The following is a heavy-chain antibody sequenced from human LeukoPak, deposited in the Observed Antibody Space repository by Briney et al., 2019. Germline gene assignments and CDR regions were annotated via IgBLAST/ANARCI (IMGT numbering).Heavy chain of an antibody. Sequence: SETLSLTCTVSGGSISNDYWSWIRQPPGKGLECIGYIYYTGSTNYNPSLKSRVTISVDTSKNQLSLKLSSVTAADSAVYYCARGRIAAAGTNYWFDPWGQGTLVTVSS. D-gene: IGHD6-13*01. J-gene: IGHJ5*02. V-gene: IGHV4-59*01. CDR3: ARGRIAAAGTNYWFDP. CDR2: IYYTGST. CDR1: GGSISNDY.